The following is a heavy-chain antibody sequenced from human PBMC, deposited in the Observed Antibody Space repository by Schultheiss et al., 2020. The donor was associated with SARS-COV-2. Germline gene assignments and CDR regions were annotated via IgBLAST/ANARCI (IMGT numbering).Heavy chain of an antibody. J-gene: IGHJ4*02. CDR1: GGSLTGYY. D-gene: IGHD5/OR15-5a*01. CDR2: ISYIGST. V-gene: IGHV4-59*12. Sequence: SETLSLTCTVSGGSLTGYYWSWIRQPPGKGLEWIGYISYIGSTNYNPSLKSRATISGDTSKNQFSLKLSSVTAADTAVYYCARVTIYVPFDYWGQGTLVTVSS. CDR3: ARVTIYVPFDY.